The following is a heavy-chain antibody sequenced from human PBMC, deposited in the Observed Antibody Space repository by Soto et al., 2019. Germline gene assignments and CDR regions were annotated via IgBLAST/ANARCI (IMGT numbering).Heavy chain of an antibody. J-gene: IGHJ3*02. Sequence: SETLSLTCTVSGDSINSYHWTWIRQPPGKGLEWIGYIYYSGSTNYNPSLKSRATISVDMSKNQFSLELSSVSAADTAVYYCARETYYYESGAYYYGIDIWGQGTMVT. D-gene: IGHD3-22*01. CDR1: GDSINSYH. CDR3: ARETYYYESGAYYYGIDI. CDR2: IYYSGST. V-gene: IGHV4-59*01.